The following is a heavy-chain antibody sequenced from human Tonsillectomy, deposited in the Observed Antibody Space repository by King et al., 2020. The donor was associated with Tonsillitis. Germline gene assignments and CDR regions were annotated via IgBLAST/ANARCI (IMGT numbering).Heavy chain of an antibody. J-gene: IGHJ3*02. CDR1: GFSLSNARMG. V-gene: IGHV2-26*01. D-gene: IGHD3-3*01. Sequence: TLQESGPVLVKPTETLTLTCTVSGFSLSNARMGVSWIRQPPGKALEWLAHIFSNDEKSYSTSLKSRLTISKDTSKSRVVLTMTNMDPVDTATYYCARIGVYYDFWSGYLNDAFDIWGQGTMVTVSS. CDR2: IFSNDEK. CDR3: ARIGVYYDFWSGYLNDAFDI.